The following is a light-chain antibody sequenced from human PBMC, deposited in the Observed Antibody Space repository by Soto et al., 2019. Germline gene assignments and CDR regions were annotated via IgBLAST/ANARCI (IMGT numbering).Light chain of an antibody. CDR1: QGVTTS. V-gene: IGKV3-15*01. CDR2: DVS. J-gene: IGKJ5*01. Sequence: EIIMTRSPGTVSVSPWERVTLSCRAAQGVTTSFAWYQQKSGQSPRLLIYDVSNRATGVPARFSGSGSETDFTLTISGLRSEDSAVYFCQQYNNWPFSFGQGTRLEIK. CDR3: QQYNNWPFS.